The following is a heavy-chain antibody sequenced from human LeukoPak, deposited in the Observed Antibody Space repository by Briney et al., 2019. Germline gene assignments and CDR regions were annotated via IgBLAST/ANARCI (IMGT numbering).Heavy chain of an antibody. J-gene: IGHJ4*02. CDR2: ISSSSSYI. CDR1: GFTFSSYS. D-gene: IGHD3-22*01. V-gene: IGHV3-21*01. Sequence: GGSLRLSCAASGFTFSSYSMNWVRQAPGKGLEWVSSISSSSSYIYYADSVKGRFTISRDNAKNSLYLQMNSLRAEDTAVYYCVRVDRYYYDSSGNLDYWGQGTLVTVSS. CDR3: VRVDRYYYDSSGNLDY.